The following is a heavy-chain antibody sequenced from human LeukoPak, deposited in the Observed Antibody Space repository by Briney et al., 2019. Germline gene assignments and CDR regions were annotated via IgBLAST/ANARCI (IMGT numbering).Heavy chain of an antibody. CDR3: VRDRSTNSYAEYFFDY. V-gene: IGHV3-21*01. J-gene: IGHJ4*02. CDR2: ISTSSSYI. D-gene: IGHD3-16*01. Sequence: GGSLRLSCAASGVSFRSCSMNWVRQAPGKGLEWVSSISTSSSYICYADSVKGRFTISRDNAKNLLYLQMNSLRAEDTAVYHCVRDRSTNSYAEYFFDYWGQGTLVTVSS. CDR1: GVSFRSCS.